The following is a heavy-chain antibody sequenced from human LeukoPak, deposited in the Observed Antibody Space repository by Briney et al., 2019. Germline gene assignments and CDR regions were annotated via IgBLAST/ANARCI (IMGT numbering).Heavy chain of an antibody. V-gene: IGHV3-15*01. Sequence: GGSLRLSCAASGFTFNNAWMSWVRQAPGKGPEWVGRIKSKIDGGTTDYAAPVKGRFTISRDDSQNTLFLRMSSLKTEDTAVYYCTTDRRHDILTGYYRGWFDPWGQGILVTVSS. J-gene: IGHJ5*02. CDR1: GFTFNNAW. CDR3: TTDRRHDILTGYYRGWFDP. D-gene: IGHD3-9*01. CDR2: IKSKIDGGTT.